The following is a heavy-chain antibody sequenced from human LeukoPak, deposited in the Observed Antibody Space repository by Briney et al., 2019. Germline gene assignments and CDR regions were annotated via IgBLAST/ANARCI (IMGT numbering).Heavy chain of an antibody. J-gene: IGHJ4*02. CDR3: GRVSVCPRCHFDS. V-gene: IGHV3-74*01. Sequence: PGGSLRLSCAASGFPLSIYCMHWVRHAPGKGLVCVLRISPCGSNAIHTDSVKGRFTISRDNAKNTLYLQMNSLRADVTAVYYCGRVSVCPRCHFDSWGPGNLVSVSS. CDR1: GFPLSIYC. D-gene: IGHD5/OR15-5a*01. CDR2: ISPCGSNA.